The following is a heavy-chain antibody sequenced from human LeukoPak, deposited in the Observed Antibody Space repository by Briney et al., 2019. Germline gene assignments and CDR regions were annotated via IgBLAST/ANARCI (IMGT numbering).Heavy chain of an antibody. Sequence: GASVKVSCKASGYTFTIYGISWVRQAPGQGLEWMGWISAYNGNTNYAQKLQGRVTMTTDTSTSTAYMELRSLRSDDTAVYYCARRVDYDFWSGPYADYWGQGTLVTVSS. CDR2: ISAYNGNT. V-gene: IGHV1-18*01. J-gene: IGHJ4*02. CDR3: ARRVDYDFWSGPYADY. D-gene: IGHD3-3*01. CDR1: GYTFTIYG.